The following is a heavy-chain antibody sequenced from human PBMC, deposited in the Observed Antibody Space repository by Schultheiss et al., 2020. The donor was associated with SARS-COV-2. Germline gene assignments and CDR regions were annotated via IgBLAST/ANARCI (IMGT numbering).Heavy chain of an antibody. V-gene: IGHV4-39*01. D-gene: IGHD6-6*01. Sequence: SETLSLTCTVSGGSISSSSYYWGWIRQPPGKGLEWIGSIYYSGSTYYNPSLKSRVTISVDTSKNQFSLKLSSVTAADTAVYYCARHREYSSYFDYWGQGTLVTVSS. J-gene: IGHJ4*02. CDR3: ARHREYSSYFDY. CDR2: IYYSGST. CDR1: GGSISSSSYY.